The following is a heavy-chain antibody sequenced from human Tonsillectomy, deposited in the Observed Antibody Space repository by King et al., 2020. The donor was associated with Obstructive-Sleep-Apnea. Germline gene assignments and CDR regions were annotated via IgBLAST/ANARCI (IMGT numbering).Heavy chain of an antibody. V-gene: IGHV5-51*01. Sequence: VQLVESGAEVKKPGESLKISCKGSGYSFTSYWIGWVRQMPGKGLEWMGIIYPGDSDTRYSPSFQGQVTISADKSISTAYLQWSSLKASDTAMYYCARPYCSGGSCILDTAMVTAFFDYWGQGTLVTVSS. CDR1: GYSFTSYW. J-gene: IGHJ4*02. CDR2: IYPGDSDT. D-gene: IGHD2-15*01. CDR3: ARPYCSGGSCILDTAMVTAFFDY.